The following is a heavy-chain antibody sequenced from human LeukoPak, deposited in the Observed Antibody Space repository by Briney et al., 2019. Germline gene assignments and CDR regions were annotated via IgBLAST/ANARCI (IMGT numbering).Heavy chain of an antibody. CDR1: GGSISSHY. CDR2: LFHSGGT. V-gene: IGHV4-59*08. D-gene: IGHD6-13*01. J-gene: IGHJ4*02. CDR3: ARHAHSSSWYHFDY. Sequence: PSETLSLTCSVSGGSISSHYWSWIRQPPGKELEWIGYLFHSGGTNYNPSLKSRVTISVDTSKNQFSLKLSSVTAADTAVYYCARHAHSSSWYHFDYWGQGTLVTVSS.